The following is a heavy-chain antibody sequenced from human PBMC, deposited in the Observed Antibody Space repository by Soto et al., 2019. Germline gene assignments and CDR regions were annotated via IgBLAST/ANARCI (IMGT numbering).Heavy chain of an antibody. V-gene: IGHV1-3*01. Sequence: ASVKVSCKASGYTFTSYAMHWVRQAPGQRLEWMGWINAGNGNTKYSQKFQGRVTITRDTSASTAYMELSSLRSEDTAVYYCARDRGGAGDDYSKFMGYYYYMDVWGKGTTVTVSS. D-gene: IGHD4-4*01. J-gene: IGHJ6*03. CDR3: ARDRGGAGDDYSKFMGYYYYMDV. CDR2: INAGNGNT. CDR1: GYTFTSYA.